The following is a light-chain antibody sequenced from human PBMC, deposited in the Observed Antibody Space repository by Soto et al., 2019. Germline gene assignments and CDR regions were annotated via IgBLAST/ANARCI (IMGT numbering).Light chain of an antibody. V-gene: IGKV3-15*01. Sequence: EIVMTQSPATLSVSPGERATLSCRASQSISTELAWYQQKPGQPPRLLIYSASTRATGVPARFTGSGSGSEFTLTTSGLQSEDFAVYYCQQGHNWPLTSGQGTRLEI. CDR3: QQGHNWPLT. J-gene: IGKJ2*01. CDR2: SAS. CDR1: QSISTE.